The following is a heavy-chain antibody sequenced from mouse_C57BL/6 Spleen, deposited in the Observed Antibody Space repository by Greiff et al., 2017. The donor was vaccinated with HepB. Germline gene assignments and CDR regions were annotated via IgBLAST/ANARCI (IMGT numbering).Heavy chain of an antibody. CDR2: IHPNSGST. V-gene: IGHV1-64*01. CDR3: ARDYYGSIPWFAY. CDR1: GYTFTSYW. J-gene: IGHJ3*01. D-gene: IGHD1-1*01. Sequence: QVQLKQPGAELVKPGASVKLSCKASGYTFTSYWMHWVKQRPGQGLEWIGMIHPNSGSTNYNEKFKSKATLTVDKSSSTAYMQLSSLTSEDSAVYYCARDYYGSIPWFAYWGQGTLVTVSA.